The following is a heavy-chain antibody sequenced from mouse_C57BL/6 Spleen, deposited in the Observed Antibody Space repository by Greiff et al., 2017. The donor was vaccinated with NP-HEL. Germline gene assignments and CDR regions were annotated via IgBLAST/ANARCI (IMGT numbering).Heavy chain of an antibody. J-gene: IGHJ2*01. V-gene: IGHV1-62-2*01. CDR2: FYPGSGSI. Sequence: VQLQQSGAELVKPGASVKLSCKASGYTFTEYTIHWVKQRSGQGLEWIGWFYPGSGSIKYNEKFKDKATLTADKSSSTVYMELSRLTSEDSAVYFCARHEEGAGYYGFFYYFDYWGQGTTLTVSS. D-gene: IGHD2-3*01. CDR3: ARHEEGAGYYGFFYYFDY. CDR1: GYTFTEYT.